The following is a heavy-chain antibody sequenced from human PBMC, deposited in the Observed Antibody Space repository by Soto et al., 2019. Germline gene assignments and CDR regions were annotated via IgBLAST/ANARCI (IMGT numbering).Heavy chain of an antibody. Sequence: QVQLVESGGGVVQPGRSLRLSCAASGFTFSSYGMHWVRQAPGKGLEWVAVIWYDGSNKYYADAVKGRFTISRDNSKNTLYLQMNSLRAEDTSVYYCVREGIAAAGHYYYGMDVWGQGTTVTVSS. CDR2: IWYDGSNK. J-gene: IGHJ6*02. D-gene: IGHD6-13*01. CDR3: VREGIAAAGHYYYGMDV. V-gene: IGHV3-33*01. CDR1: GFTFSSYG.